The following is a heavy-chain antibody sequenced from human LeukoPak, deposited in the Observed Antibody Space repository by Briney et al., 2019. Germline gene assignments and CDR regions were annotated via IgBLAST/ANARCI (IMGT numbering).Heavy chain of an antibody. CDR2: IIAIFGRA. CDR1: GGTFSSYA. J-gene: IGHJ4*02. D-gene: IGHD1-1*01. CDR3: ARDHGTTFSDY. Sequence: GSSVKVSCKASGGTFSSYAMSWVRQAPGQGVEGMGGIIAIFGRAKYEQKLQGRVTITTDESTSTAYMELSSLRSEDTAVYYCARDHGTTFSDYWGQGTLVTVSS. V-gene: IGHV1-69*05.